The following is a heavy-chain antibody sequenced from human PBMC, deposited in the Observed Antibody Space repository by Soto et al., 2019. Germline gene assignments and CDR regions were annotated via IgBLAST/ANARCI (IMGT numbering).Heavy chain of an antibody. CDR3: AKRMGYSYDLYYYYYGMDV. Sequence: LRLSCAASGFTFSSYAMSWVRQAPGKGLEWVSAISGSGGSTYYADSVKGRFTISRDNSKNTLYLQMNSLRAEDTAVYYCAKRMGYSYDLYYYYYGMDVWGQGTTVTVSS. CDR1: GFTFSSYA. CDR2: ISGSGGST. D-gene: IGHD5-18*01. V-gene: IGHV3-23*01. J-gene: IGHJ6*02.